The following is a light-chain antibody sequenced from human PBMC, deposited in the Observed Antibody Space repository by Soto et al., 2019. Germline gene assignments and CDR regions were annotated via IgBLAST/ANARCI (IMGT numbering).Light chain of an antibody. CDR3: LQYDTSPPRYT. V-gene: IGKV3-20*01. J-gene: IGKJ2*01. CDR1: QSVSRRY. Sequence: EVVLTQSPGTLSLSPGERATPSCRASQSVSRRYLAWYQQKPGQAPRLLIFGPSSRATGIPDRFSGSGSGTDFTLPISSLEPEDFAVYYCLQYDTSPPRYTFGQGTKLEIK. CDR2: GPS.